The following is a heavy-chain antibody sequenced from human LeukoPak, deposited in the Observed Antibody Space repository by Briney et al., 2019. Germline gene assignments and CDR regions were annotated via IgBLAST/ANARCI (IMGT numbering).Heavy chain of an antibody. V-gene: IGHV6-1*01. CDR3: ARDATVTTYYYYGMDV. CDR2: TYYRSKWYN. CDR1: GDSVSSNSAA. Sequence: SQTLSLTCAISGDSVSSNSAAWNWIRQSPSGGLGWLGRTYYRSKWYNDYAVSVKSRITINPDTSKNQFSLQLNSVTPEDTAVYYCARDATVTTYYYYGMDVWGQGTTVTVSS. D-gene: IGHD4-17*01. J-gene: IGHJ6*02.